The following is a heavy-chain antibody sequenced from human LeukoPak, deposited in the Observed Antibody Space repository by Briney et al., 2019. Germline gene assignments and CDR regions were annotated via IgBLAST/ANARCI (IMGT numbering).Heavy chain of an antibody. J-gene: IGHJ4*02. D-gene: IGHD4-17*01. V-gene: IGHV3-23*01. CDR3: ARSAGLRCFDY. CDR2: ISSSGGRT. Sequence: GGSLRLSCVPSGFTFSSYAMSWVRQDPGKGLEWVSDISSSGGRTYYADSVKGRFTISRDNSKDTLYLQMDSLRAEDTAVYYCARSAGLRCFDYWGLGTLVTVSS. CDR1: GFTFSSYA.